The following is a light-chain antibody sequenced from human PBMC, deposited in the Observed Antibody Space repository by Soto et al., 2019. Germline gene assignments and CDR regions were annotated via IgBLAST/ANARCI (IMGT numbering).Light chain of an antibody. CDR1: SSDVGGYNY. CDR2: EVS. Sequence: QSALTQPPSASGSPGQSVTISCTGTSSDVGGYNYVSWYQQYPGKAPKLMIYEVSKRPSGVPDRLSGSKSGKTASLTVSGLHAEDEADYYCSSYAGSNIWVFGGGTKLTVL. CDR3: SSYAGSNIWV. V-gene: IGLV2-8*01. J-gene: IGLJ3*02.